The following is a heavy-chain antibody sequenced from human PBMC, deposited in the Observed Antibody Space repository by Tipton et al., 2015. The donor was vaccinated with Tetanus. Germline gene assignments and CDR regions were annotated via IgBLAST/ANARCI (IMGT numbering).Heavy chain of an antibody. D-gene: IGHD2/OR15-2a*01. J-gene: IGHJ4*02. Sequence: SLRLSCAASGFYFPVYAVSWVRQVPGKGLEWVSSISGSGDRTYYPDSVEGRFTISRDNSANRLFLQMNSLKADDTAVYYCARAFCNYNCHGGYFDYWGQGTLVTVSS. CDR1: GFYFPVYA. V-gene: IGHV3-23*01. CDR2: ISGSGDRT. CDR3: ARAFCNYNCHGGYFDY.